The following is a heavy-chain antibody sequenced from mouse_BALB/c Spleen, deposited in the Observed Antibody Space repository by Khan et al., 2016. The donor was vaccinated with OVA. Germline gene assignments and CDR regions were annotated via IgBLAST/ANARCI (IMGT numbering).Heavy chain of an antibody. V-gene: IGHV1S136*01. CDR1: GYRFTSYI. Sequence: EVQLQESGPELVKPGTSVKMSCKASGYRFTSYIIHWVKQRPGQGLEWIGYINPYNGATKYNEKFKGKATLTSDKSSNTAYMELSSLTSEDSAVYYCARGNWQSYYFDNWGQGTTLTVPS. D-gene: IGHD4-1*01. CDR2: INPYNGAT. CDR3: ARGNWQSYYFDN. J-gene: IGHJ2*01.